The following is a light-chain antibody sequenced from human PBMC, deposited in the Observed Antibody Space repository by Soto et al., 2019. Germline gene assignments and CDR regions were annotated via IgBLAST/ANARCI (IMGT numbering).Light chain of an antibody. CDR2: GNR. CDR1: TSNLGAGYD. Sequence: QSVLTQPPSVSGAPGQRDTLSCTGNTSNLGAGYDVHWYQQLPGAAPKLVIFGNRNRPSGVPERFSGSKSGTSASLAITGLQAEDEADYYCQAYDYSLTASVFGGGTKLTVL. J-gene: IGLJ3*02. V-gene: IGLV1-40*01. CDR3: QAYDYSLTASV.